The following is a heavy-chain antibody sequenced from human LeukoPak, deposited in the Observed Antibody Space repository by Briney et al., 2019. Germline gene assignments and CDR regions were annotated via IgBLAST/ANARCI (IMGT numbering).Heavy chain of an antibody. CDR3: ARDPGRDGYNGYFDY. V-gene: IGHV3-30-3*01. D-gene: IGHD5-24*01. CDR2: ISYDGSNK. CDR1: GFTFSSYA. J-gene: IGHJ4*02. Sequence: GGSLRLSCAASGFTFSSYAMHWVRQAPGKGLAWVGVISYDGSNKYYADSVKGRFTISRDNSKNTLYLQMNRMRAEDTAVYYCARDPGRDGYNGYFDYWGQGTLVTVSS.